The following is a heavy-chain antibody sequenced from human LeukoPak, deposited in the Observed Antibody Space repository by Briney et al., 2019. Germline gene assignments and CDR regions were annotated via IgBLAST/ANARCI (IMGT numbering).Heavy chain of an antibody. J-gene: IGHJ6*03. D-gene: IGHD3-10*01. CDR1: GGSVSSTIYY. CDR3: ARDRTTMVRGVIIPYYYYMDV. V-gene: IGHV4-4*07. CDR2: IYTSGST. Sequence: SETLSLTCTVSGGSVSSTIYYWGWIRQPAGKGLEWIGRIYTSGSTNYNPSLKSRVTMSVDTSKNQFSLKLSSVTAADTAVYYCARDRTTMVRGVIIPYYYYMDVWGKGTTVTISS.